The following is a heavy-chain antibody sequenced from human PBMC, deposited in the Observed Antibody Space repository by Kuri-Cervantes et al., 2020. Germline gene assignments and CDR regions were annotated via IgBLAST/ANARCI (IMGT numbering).Heavy chain of an antibody. Sequence: SETLSLTCTVSGGSISSYCWSWIRQPPGKGLEWIGYIYYSGSTYYNPSLKSRLTISLDTSKNHFSLKLSSLTAADTAVYYCASGSSLVATLSYWGQGTLVTVSS. J-gene: IGHJ4*02. V-gene: IGHV4-59*12. CDR1: GGSISSYC. CDR2: IYYSGST. CDR3: ASGSSLVATLSY. D-gene: IGHD5-12*01.